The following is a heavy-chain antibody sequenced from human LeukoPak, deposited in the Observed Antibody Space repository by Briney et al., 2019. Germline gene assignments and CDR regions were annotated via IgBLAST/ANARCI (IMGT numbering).Heavy chain of an antibody. CDR1: GFSLSTSGMR. V-gene: IGHV2-70*04. Sequence: KESGPALVKPTQTLTLTCTFSGFSLSTSGMRVSWIRQPPGKALEWLARIYWDDDKFYSTSLKTRPTISKDTPKNQVVLTMTNMDPVDTATYYCARTQAAGLDYWGQGTLVTVSS. CDR3: ARTQAAGLDY. J-gene: IGHJ4*02. CDR2: IYWDDDK. D-gene: IGHD6-13*01.